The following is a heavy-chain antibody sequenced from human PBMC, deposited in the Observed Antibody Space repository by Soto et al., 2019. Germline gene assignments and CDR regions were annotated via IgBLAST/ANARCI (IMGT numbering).Heavy chain of an antibody. J-gene: IGHJ4*02. CDR3: EGGRSVYRKFFAY. CDR2: FYYSGST. CDR1: DGNSRGHY. V-gene: IGHV4-59*08. D-gene: IGHD4-4*01. Sequence: SLTLRVPWTVVDGNSRGHYCRRIRQPPGKGLERIGYFYYSGSTDYNPSLKSRVTISVDTSKNQFSLKLSSVTAADTAVYYGEGGRSVYRKFFAYWRKRTLV.